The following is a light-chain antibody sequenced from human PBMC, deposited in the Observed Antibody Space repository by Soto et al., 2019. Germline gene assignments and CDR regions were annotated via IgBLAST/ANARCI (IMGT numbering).Light chain of an antibody. J-gene: IGLJ2*01. Sequence: QSALTQPAYVSGSPGQSITISCTATSTDVGTYNYVSWYQQYPGKVPKLIIYEVINRPSGVSNRFSGSKSGNTASLIISGLQAEDEADYYCASYTTSSTLVFGGGTKLTVL. V-gene: IGLV2-14*01. CDR2: EVI. CDR3: ASYTTSSTLV. CDR1: STDVGTYNY.